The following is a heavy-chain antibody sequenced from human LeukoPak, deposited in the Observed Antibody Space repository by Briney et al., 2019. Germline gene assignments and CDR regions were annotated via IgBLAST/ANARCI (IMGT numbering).Heavy chain of an antibody. J-gene: IGHJ6*02. D-gene: IGHD6-19*01. CDR2: ISGDGGST. CDR3: AKDMTLSSGWYYYYYYYGMDV. V-gene: IGHV3-43*02. Sequence: GGSLRLSCAASGFTFDDYAMHWVCQAPGKGLEWVSLISGDGGSTYYADSVKGRFTISRDNSKNSLYLQMNSLRTEDTALYYCAKDMTLSSGWYYYYYYYGMDVWGQGTTVTVSS. CDR1: GFTFDDYA.